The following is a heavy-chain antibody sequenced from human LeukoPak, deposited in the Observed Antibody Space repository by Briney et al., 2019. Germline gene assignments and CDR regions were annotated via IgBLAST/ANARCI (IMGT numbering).Heavy chain of an antibody. CDR3: AKDPARWLQLMVDS. CDR2: ISGSGGTT. V-gene: IGHV3-23*01. Sequence: PGGSLRLSCAASGFTFSSYAMSWVRQAPGRGLEWVSAISGSGGTTYYADSVKGRFTISRDNSKNTLYLQMNSLRAEDTAVYYCAKDPARWLQLMVDSWGQGTLVTVSS. D-gene: IGHD5-24*01. CDR1: GFTFSSYA. J-gene: IGHJ4*02.